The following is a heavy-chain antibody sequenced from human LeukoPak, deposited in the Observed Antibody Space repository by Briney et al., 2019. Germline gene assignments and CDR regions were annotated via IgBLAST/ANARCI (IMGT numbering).Heavy chain of an antibody. CDR2: IYHSGNT. J-gene: IGHJ1*01. CDR3: ASPLTIYGDYGY. D-gene: IGHD4-17*01. Sequence: SETLSLTCTVSGGSISSTDYYWGWIRQPPGKWLEWIGSIYHSGNTYYNPSLKSRVSMSVDTSKNQFSLQLRTLTAADTAVYYCASPLTIYGDYGYWGQGALVTVSS. V-gene: IGHV4-39*01. CDR1: GGSISSTDYY.